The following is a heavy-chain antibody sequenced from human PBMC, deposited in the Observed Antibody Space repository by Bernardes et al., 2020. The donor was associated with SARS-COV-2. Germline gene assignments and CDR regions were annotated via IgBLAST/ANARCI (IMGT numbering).Heavy chain of an antibody. Sequence: GESLKISCKGSRTSFSSYWIAWVRQMPGKGLEWMGIIYPDDSDTRYNPSFEGQVTISADKSTSTAYLQWSSLKASDTAMYYCLRQNYYDDTAPPGPWGQGTLVTVSS. D-gene: IGHD3-22*01. CDR1: RTSFSSYW. CDR2: IYPDDSDT. CDR3: LRQNYYDDTAPPGP. J-gene: IGHJ5*02. V-gene: IGHV5-51*01.